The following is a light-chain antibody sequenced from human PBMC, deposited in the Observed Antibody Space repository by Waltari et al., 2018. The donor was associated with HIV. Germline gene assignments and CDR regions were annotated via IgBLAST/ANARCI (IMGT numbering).Light chain of an antibody. CDR2: GNN. CDR3: AAWDDNLNAL. V-gene: IGLV1-44*01. CDR1: RYNIGSNS. Sequence: QSVLRQPPSASGTPGQRVTISCSGGRYNIGSNSVRWYQQLPGMAPKLLTYGNNQRPSGVPDRFSGSKSGTSASLAISGLQSEDEADYYCAAWDDNLNALFGGGTKLTVL. J-gene: IGLJ2*01.